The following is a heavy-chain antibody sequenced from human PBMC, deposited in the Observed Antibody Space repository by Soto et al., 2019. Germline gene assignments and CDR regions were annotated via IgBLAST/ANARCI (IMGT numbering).Heavy chain of an antibody. J-gene: IGHJ4*02. CDR3: AKAVETYYDILTGYYGNYFDY. V-gene: IGHV3-23*01. CDR2: ISGSGGST. Sequence: EVQLLESGGGLVQPGGSLRLSCAASGFTFSSYAMSWVRQAPGKGLEWVSAISGSGGSTYYADSVKGRFTISRDNSKNTLYLQMNSLRAEDTAVYYCAKAVETYYDILTGYYGNYFDYWGQGTLVTVSS. CDR1: GFTFSSYA. D-gene: IGHD3-9*01.